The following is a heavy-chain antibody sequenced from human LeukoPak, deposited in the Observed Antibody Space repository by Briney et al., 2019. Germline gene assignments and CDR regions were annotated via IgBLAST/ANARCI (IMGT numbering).Heavy chain of an antibody. CDR3: ARVRAVTIFDY. V-gene: IGHV4-59*12. CDR1: GGSITNNY. Sequence: SETLSLTCTVSGGSITNNYWNWIRQPPGKGLEWIGYIYYSGSTNYNPSLKSRVTISVDTSKSQFSLKLSSVTAADTAVYYCARVRAVTIFDYWGQGTLVTVSS. D-gene: IGHD4-17*01. CDR2: IYYSGST. J-gene: IGHJ4*02.